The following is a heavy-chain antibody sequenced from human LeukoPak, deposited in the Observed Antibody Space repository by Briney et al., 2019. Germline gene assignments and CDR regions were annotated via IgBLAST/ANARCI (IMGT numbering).Heavy chain of an antibody. CDR1: GFTFSSYA. Sequence: GGSLRLSCAASGFTFSSYAMHWVRQAPGKGLEWGAVISYDGSNKYYADSVKGRFTISRDNSKNTLYLQMNSLRAEDTAVYYCARDPKYSYGVFDYWGQGTLVTVSS. V-gene: IGHV3-30*04. J-gene: IGHJ4*02. CDR2: ISYDGSNK. CDR3: ARDPKYSYGVFDY. D-gene: IGHD5-18*01.